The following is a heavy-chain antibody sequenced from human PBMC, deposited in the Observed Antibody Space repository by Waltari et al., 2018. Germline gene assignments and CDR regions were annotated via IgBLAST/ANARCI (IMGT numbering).Heavy chain of an antibody. Sequence: QVQLQQWGAGLLKPSETLSLTCAVYGGSFSGYYWSWIRQPPGKGLEWIGEITHSGSTNYIPSLKSRVTISVDTSKNQFSLKLSSVTAADTAVYYCASRYFDWLLRPSDYWGQGTLVTVSS. D-gene: IGHD3-9*01. CDR1: GGSFSGYY. CDR2: ITHSGST. J-gene: IGHJ4*02. V-gene: IGHV4-34*01. CDR3: ASRYFDWLLRPSDY.